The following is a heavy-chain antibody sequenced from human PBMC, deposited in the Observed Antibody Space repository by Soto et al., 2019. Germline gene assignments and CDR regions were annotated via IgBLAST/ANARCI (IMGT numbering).Heavy chain of an antibody. D-gene: IGHD1-1*01. CDR2: IYHSGAS. CDR3: VRDLGTGTDY. CDR1: GDSITSRNW. Sequence: QVQLQESGPGLVKPSGTLSLTCAVSGDSITSRNWWSWVRQAPGKGLEWIGEIYHSGASTYNPSPKSRTTMAVDPSSNHFSLKLTSVTAAETAVYFCVRDLGTGTDYWGRGTLVTVAS. J-gene: IGHJ4*02. V-gene: IGHV4-4*02.